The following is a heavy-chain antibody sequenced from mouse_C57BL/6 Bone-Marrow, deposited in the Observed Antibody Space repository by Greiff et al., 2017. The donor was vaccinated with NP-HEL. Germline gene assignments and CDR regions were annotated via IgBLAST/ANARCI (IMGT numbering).Heavy chain of an antibody. J-gene: IGHJ3*01. CDR1: GFTFSSYG. Sequence: EVQVVESGGDLVKPGGSLKLSCAASGFTFSSYGMSWVRQTPDKRLEWVATISSGGSYTYYPDSVKGRFTLSRDNAKNTLYLQLSSLKSEDTALYYSASPYDYDVSWVAYGGQGTLVTVSA. CDR2: ISSGGSYT. V-gene: IGHV5-6*01. CDR3: ASPYDYDVSWVAY. D-gene: IGHD2-4*01.